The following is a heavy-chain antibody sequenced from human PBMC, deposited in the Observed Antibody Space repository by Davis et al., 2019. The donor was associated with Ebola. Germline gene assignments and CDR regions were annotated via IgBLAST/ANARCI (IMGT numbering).Heavy chain of an antibody. CDR3: ARAPVVTSDYFDY. J-gene: IGHJ4*02. CDR2: INPNSGGT. D-gene: IGHD4-23*01. CDR1: GYTFTSYA. Sequence: ASVKVSCKASGYTFTSYAMHWVRQAPGQRLEWMGWINPNSGGTNYAQKFQGWVTMTRDTSISTAYMELSRLRSDDTAVYYCARAPVVTSDYFDYWGQGTLVTVSS. V-gene: IGHV1-2*04.